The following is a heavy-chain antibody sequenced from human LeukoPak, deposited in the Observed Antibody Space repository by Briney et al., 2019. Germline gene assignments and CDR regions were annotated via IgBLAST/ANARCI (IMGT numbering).Heavy chain of an antibody. Sequence: ASVKVSCKASGGTFTSYAISWVRQAPGQGLEWMGGIIPIFGTANYAQKFQGRVTITADESTSTAYMELSSLRSEDTAVYYCARARALQLWYFDYWGQGTLVTVSS. J-gene: IGHJ4*02. CDR2: IIPIFGTA. D-gene: IGHD5-18*01. V-gene: IGHV1-69*13. CDR3: ARARALQLWYFDY. CDR1: GGTFTSYA.